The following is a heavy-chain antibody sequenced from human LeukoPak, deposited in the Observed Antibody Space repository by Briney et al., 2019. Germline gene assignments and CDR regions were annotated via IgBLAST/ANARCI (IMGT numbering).Heavy chain of an antibody. CDR2: ISNSSSYI. V-gene: IGHV3-21*01. D-gene: IGHD3-3*01. CDR1: GFPFSSYS. J-gene: IGHJ5*02. CDR3: ARDAQVLRFLEWLHYNWFDP. Sequence: GGSLRLSCAASGFPFSSYSMNWVRQAPGKGLEWVAYISNSSSYIYYADSVKGRFTISRDNAKNSLYLQMISLKAEDTAVYYCARDAQVLRFLEWLHYNWFDPWGQGTLVTVSS.